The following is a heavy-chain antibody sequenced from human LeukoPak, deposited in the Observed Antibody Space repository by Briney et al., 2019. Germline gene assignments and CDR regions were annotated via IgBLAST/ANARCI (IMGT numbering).Heavy chain of an antibody. D-gene: IGHD4-17*01. V-gene: IGHV1-18*01. CDR2: ISTQSGNT. Sequence: ASVKVSCEASGYTLTSYGINWMRQAPGQGLEWMGWISTQSGNTNYAQKVQGRLTLTTDRSTNTAYMELRSLRSDGTAVYYCARGAYGDKWGQGTMVTVSS. CDR1: GYTLTSYG. CDR3: ARGAYGDK. J-gene: IGHJ4*02.